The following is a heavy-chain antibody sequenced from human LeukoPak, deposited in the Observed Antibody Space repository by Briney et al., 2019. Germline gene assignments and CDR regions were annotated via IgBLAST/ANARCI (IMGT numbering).Heavy chain of an antibody. CDR3: ARHMGGYSSSWYDY. D-gene: IGHD6-13*01. CDR1: GGSISSYY. Sequence: SETLSLTCTVSGGSISSYYWSWIRQPPGKGLEWIGYIYYSGSTNYNPSLKSRVTISVDTSKNQFSLKLSSVTAADTAVYYCARHMGGYSSSWYDYWGREPWSPSPQ. J-gene: IGHJ4*02. CDR2: IYYSGST. V-gene: IGHV4-59*08.